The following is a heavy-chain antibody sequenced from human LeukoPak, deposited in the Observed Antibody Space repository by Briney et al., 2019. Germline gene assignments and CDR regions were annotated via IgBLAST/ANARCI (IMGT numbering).Heavy chain of an antibody. CDR2: IDHTGTT. Sequence: KPSEPLSLTCSVYADSISIYYWTWTRQPPGKGLEWIGYIDHTGTTSYNPSLNSRVTISRDTSKNHFSLDLTSVTAADTAVYFCARGRVSSSTYYSTYYYYFYMDVWGKGTTVIVSS. CDR1: ADSISIYY. D-gene: IGHD4-11*01. J-gene: IGHJ6*03. CDR3: ARGRVSSSTYYSTYYYYFYMDV. V-gene: IGHV4-59*01.